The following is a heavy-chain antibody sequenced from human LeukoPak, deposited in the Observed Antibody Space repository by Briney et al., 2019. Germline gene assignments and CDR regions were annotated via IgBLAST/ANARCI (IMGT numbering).Heavy chain of an antibody. J-gene: IGHJ3*02. V-gene: IGHV3-30*04. D-gene: IGHD6-6*01. CDR1: GFSFTNYS. Sequence: GRSLRLSCAASGFSFTNYSVHSVRQAPGKGLEWVALISDDGSNKYYADSVKGRFTISRDNAKNTLYLQMSSLRSEDTAVYYCARTYGSSADAFDIWGQGTMVTVSS. CDR3: ARTYGSSADAFDI. CDR2: ISDDGSNK.